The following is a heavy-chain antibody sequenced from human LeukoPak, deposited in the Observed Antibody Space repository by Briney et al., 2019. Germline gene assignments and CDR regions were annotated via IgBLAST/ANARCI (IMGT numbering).Heavy chain of an antibody. Sequence: PSETLSLTCTVSGGSISSYYWSWIRQPPGKRLEWIGSIYYSGTTNYNPSLKSRVTISVDTSKNQFSLRLSSVTAADTAVYYCARGGDRWEVNFDYWGQGTLVTVSS. CDR1: GGSISSYY. D-gene: IGHD1-26*01. V-gene: IGHV4-59*12. J-gene: IGHJ4*02. CDR3: ARGGDRWEVNFDY. CDR2: IYYSGTT.